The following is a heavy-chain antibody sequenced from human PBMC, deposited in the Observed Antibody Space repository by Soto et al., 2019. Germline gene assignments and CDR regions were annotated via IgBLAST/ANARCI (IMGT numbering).Heavy chain of an antibody. D-gene: IGHD2-2*01. CDR3: AREGYCSSTSCYGAPWPGDV. J-gene: IGHJ6*02. CDR1: GGTFSSYT. CDR2: IIPILGIA. V-gene: IGHV1-69*04. Sequence: SVKVSCKASGGTFSSYTISWVRQAPGQGLEWMGRIIPILGIANYAQKFQGRVTITADKSTSTAYMELSSLRSEDTAVYYCAREGYCSSTSCYGAPWPGDVCGQGTTVPVSS.